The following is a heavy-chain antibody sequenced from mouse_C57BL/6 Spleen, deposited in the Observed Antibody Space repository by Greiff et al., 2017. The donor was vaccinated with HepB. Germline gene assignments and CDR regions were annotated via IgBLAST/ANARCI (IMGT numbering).Heavy chain of an antibody. J-gene: IGHJ2*01. CDR3: ARAPQLGRGGPFDY. V-gene: IGHV1-39*01. D-gene: IGHD4-1*02. CDR1: GYSFTDYN. Sequence: EVQLQQSGPELVKPGASVKISCKASGYSFTDYNMNWVKQSNGKSLEWIGVINPNYGTTSYNQKFKGKATLTVEQSSSTADMQLNSLTSEESAVYYWARAPQLGRGGPFDYWGQSTTLTVSS. CDR2: INPNYGTT.